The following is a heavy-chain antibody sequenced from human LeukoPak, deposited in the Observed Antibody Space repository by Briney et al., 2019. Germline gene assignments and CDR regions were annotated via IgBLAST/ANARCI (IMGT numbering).Heavy chain of an antibody. D-gene: IGHD4-17*01. Sequence: SETLSLTCTVSGGSISSSSYYWGWIRQPPGKGLEWIGSIYYSGSTYYNPSLKSRVTISVDTSKNQFSLKLSSVTAADTAVYYCARVNRVTTVTSIRWFDPWGQGTLVTVSS. V-gene: IGHV4-39*07. CDR3: ARVNRVTTVTSIRWFDP. CDR1: GGSISSSSYY. CDR2: IYYSGST. J-gene: IGHJ5*02.